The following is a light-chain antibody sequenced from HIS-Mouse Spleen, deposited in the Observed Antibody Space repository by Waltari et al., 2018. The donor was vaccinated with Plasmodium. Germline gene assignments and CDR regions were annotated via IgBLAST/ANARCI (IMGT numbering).Light chain of an antibody. V-gene: IGKV2-28*01. Sequence: DIVMTQSPLSLPVTPGEPASISCRSSQSLLHSNGYNYLDWYLQKPGQSPQLLSYVGSNRASGVPDRFSGSGSGTDFTLKISRVEAEDVGVYYCKQALQTPRYTFGQGTKLEIK. J-gene: IGKJ2*01. CDR2: VGS. CDR1: QSLLHSNGYNY. CDR3: KQALQTPRYT.